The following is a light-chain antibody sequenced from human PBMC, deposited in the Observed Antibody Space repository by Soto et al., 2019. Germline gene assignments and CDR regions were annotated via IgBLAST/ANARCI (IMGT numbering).Light chain of an antibody. CDR1: QSISTY. J-gene: IGKJ1*01. CDR2: AAS. V-gene: IGKV1-39*01. Sequence: DIQMTQSPSSLSASVGERVTITCRASQSISTYVNWYQQKPGKAPKLLIYAASSLQSGVPSRFSGSGSGTDFTLTISSLQPEDFATYYCQQSYNTPRTFGQGTKVEIK. CDR3: QQSYNTPRT.